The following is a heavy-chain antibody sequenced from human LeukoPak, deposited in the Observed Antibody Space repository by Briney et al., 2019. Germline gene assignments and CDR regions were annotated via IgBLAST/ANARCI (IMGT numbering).Heavy chain of an antibody. Sequence: GESLKISCKASGYSFTNYWIGRGRPMPGEGLGWMGITYPGDSDTRYSPSFQGQITISADKSISTAYLQWSSLKASDTAIYYCARQNIGGTSASDYWGQGTLVTVSS. J-gene: IGHJ4*02. CDR3: ARQNIGGTSASDY. D-gene: IGHD1/OR15-1a*01. V-gene: IGHV5-51*01. CDR2: TYPGDSDT. CDR1: GYSFTNYW.